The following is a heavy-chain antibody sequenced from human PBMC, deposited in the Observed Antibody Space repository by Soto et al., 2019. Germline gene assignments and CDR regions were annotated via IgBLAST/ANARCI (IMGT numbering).Heavy chain of an antibody. Sequence: QVQLQESGPGLVKPSQTLSLTCTVSGGSISSGGYYWTWIRQHPGKGLEWIGYNYYSGITYYNPAIKSRVTLSLDTSKNQFSLKLSSVTAADTAVYYGARGSSIAGLYYGMDVWGQGTTVTVSS. V-gene: IGHV4-31*03. D-gene: IGHD6-6*01. CDR1: GGSISSGGYY. CDR3: ARGSSIAGLYYGMDV. CDR2: NYYSGIT. J-gene: IGHJ6*02.